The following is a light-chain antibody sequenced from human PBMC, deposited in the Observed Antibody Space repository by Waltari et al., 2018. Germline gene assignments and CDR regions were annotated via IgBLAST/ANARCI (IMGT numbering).Light chain of an antibody. CDR3: QEYVNLPAT. CDR1: QSVRRS. CDR2: DTS. J-gene: IGKJ1*01. V-gene: IGKV3-20*01. Sequence: IVLTQSPGTLSLSPGDRATPSFRASQSVRRSLTWYQQNPGQAPRLLIYDTSTRATGIPDRFSGSGSGTDFSLTISRLEPEDFAVYYCQEYVNLPATFGQGTKVEIK.